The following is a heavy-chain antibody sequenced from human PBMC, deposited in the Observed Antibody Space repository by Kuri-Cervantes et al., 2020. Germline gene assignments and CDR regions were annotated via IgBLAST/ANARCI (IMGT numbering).Heavy chain of an antibody. Sequence: ASVKVSCKASGYTFTSYYMHWVRQAPGQGLEWMGIINPSGGSTSYAQKFQGRVTMTRGTSTSTVYMELSSLRSEDTAVYYCARSGGIVVVPAAIRAAAAGTLDYWGQGTLVTVSS. D-gene: IGHD2-2*02. V-gene: IGHV1-46*01. J-gene: IGHJ4*02. CDR1: GYTFTSYY. CDR3: ARSGGIVVVPAAIRAAAAGTLDY. CDR2: INPSGGST.